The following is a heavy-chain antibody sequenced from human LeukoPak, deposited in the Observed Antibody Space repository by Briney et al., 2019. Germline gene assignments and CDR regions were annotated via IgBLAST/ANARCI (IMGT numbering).Heavy chain of an antibody. CDR2: INSNGGTT. Sequence: PGGSLRLSCAASGFTFSIYAMSWVRQAPGKGLEWVSVINSNGGTTFYANSVKGRFTISRDNSKNTVSLQMDRLRADDTAVYFCVRDRGRGWYVDRWGQGALATVSS. V-gene: IGHV3-23*01. D-gene: IGHD6-19*01. CDR1: GFTFSIYA. J-gene: IGHJ4*02. CDR3: VRDRGRGWYVDR.